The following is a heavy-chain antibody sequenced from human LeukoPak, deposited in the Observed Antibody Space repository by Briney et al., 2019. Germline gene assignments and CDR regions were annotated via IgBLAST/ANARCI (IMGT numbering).Heavy chain of an antibody. CDR2: ISGSGGST. D-gene: IGHD2-15*01. Sequence: GGSLRLSCAASGFNFSTYGMNWVRQAPGKGLEWVSGISGSGGSTYYADSVKGRFTISRDNSKNTLYLQMKSLRAEDTAVYYCAKDPKYCSGSSCYYWGQGTLVTVSS. CDR3: AKDPKYCSGSSCYY. V-gene: IGHV3-23*01. J-gene: IGHJ4*02. CDR1: GFNFSTYG.